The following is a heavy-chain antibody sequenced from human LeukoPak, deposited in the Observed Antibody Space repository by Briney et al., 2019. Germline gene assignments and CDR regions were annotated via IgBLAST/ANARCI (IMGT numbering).Heavy chain of an antibody. CDR3: AKMTEESYFDY. Sequence: AGGSLRLSCAASGFTFSSYGMHWVRQAPGKGLEWAAVIWYDGSNKYYADSVKGRFTISRDNSKNTLYLQMNSLRAEDTAVYYCAKMTEESYFDYWGQGTLVTVSS. D-gene: IGHD1-14*01. J-gene: IGHJ4*02. CDR1: GFTFSSYG. V-gene: IGHV3-33*06. CDR2: IWYDGSNK.